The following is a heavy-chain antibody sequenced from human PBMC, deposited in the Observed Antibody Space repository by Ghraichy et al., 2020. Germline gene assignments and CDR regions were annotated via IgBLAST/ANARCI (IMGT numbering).Heavy chain of an antibody. D-gene: IGHD5-24*01. J-gene: IGHJ4*02. CDR2: ISDSGGST. CDR3: AKKVPMAGYNFDY. Sequence: LSLTCAASGFTFNSYAMSWVRQAPGKGLEWVSSISDSGGSTYYADSVKGRFTISRDNSKNTLFLQVNSLRAEDTAVYYCAKKVPMAGYNFDYWGQGTLVTVSS. V-gene: IGHV3-23*01. CDR1: GFTFNSYA.